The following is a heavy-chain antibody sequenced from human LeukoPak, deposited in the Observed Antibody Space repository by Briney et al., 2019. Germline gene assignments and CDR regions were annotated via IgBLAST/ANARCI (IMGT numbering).Heavy chain of an antibody. CDR3: TREVDGVLGSDY. CDR1: GFTFGDYA. D-gene: IGHD3-10*01. Sequence: GGSLRLSCTASGFTFGDYAMSWFCQAPGGGVEWGGFIRSKAYGGTTEYAASVKGRFTISRDDSKSIAYLQMNSLKTEDTAVYYCTREVDGVLGSDYWGQGNLVTVSS. CDR2: IRSKAYGGTT. J-gene: IGHJ4*02. V-gene: IGHV3-49*03.